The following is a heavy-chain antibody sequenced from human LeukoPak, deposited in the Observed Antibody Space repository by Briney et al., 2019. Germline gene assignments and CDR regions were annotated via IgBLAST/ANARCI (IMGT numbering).Heavy chain of an antibody. CDR1: GGTFSSYA. J-gene: IGHJ6*03. V-gene: IGHV1-69*05. CDR2: IIPIFGTA. CDR3: ARAVSQDYYMDV. Sequence: SVKVSCKASGGTFSSYAVSWVRQAPGQGLEWMGGIIPIFGTANYAQKFQGRVTITTDESTSTAYMELSSLRSEDTAVYYCARAVSQDYYMDVRGKGTTVTVSS.